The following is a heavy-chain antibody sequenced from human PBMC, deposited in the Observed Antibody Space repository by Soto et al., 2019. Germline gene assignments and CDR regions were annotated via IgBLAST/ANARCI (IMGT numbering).Heavy chain of an antibody. D-gene: IGHD3-9*01. CDR1: GFTFDDYA. CDR2: ISWNSGSI. J-gene: IGHJ3*02. V-gene: IGHV3-9*01. CDR3: AKDIEHDILTGPDAFDI. Sequence: EVQLVESGGGLVQPGRSLRLSCAASGFTFDDYAMHWVRQAPGKGLEWVSGISWNSGSIGYADSVKGRFTISRDNAKNSLYLQINSLRAEDTALYYCAKDIEHDILTGPDAFDIWGQGTMVTVSS.